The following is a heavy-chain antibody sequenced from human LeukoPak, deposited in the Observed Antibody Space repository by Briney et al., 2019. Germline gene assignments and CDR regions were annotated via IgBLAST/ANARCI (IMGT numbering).Heavy chain of an antibody. Sequence: SETLSLTCTVSGGSISSSSYYWGWIRQPPGKGLEWIVSILYSGNTYSNPSLKSRVTISVDTSKNQFSLKLSSVTAADTAVYYCARSGYCNSNRCYRYYFDYWGQGTLVTVSS. CDR3: ARSGYCNSNRCYRYYFDY. D-gene: IGHD2-2*01. V-gene: IGHV4-39*01. CDR2: ILYSGNT. CDR1: GGSISSSSYY. J-gene: IGHJ4*02.